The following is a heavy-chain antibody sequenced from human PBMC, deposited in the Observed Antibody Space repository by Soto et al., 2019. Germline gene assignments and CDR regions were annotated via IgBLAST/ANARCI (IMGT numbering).Heavy chain of an antibody. CDR3: AADRRNDYGDLTFDY. CDR1: GYTLTELS. J-gene: IGHJ4*02. CDR2: FVLGSGNT. V-gene: IGHV1-24*01. D-gene: IGHD4-17*01. Sequence: ASVKVSCKVSGYTLTELSMHWVRQARGKGLEWIGGFVLGSGNTIYAQKFQDRVTITEDMSTSTAYMELSSLRSEDTAVYYCAADRRNDYGDLTFDYWGQGTLVTVSS.